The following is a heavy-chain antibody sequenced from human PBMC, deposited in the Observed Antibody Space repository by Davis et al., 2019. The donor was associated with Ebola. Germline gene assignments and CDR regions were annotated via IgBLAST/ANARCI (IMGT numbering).Heavy chain of an antibody. D-gene: IGHD6-13*01. J-gene: IGHJ4*02. V-gene: IGHV1-18*01. Sequence: AASVKVSCKASGYTFTSYGISWVRQAPGQGLEWMGWISAYNGNTNYAQKFQGRVTITADKSTSTAYMELSSLRSEDTAVYYCARELAAPDGSWGQGTLVTVSS. CDR2: ISAYNGNT. CDR3: ARELAAPDGS. CDR1: GYTFTSYG.